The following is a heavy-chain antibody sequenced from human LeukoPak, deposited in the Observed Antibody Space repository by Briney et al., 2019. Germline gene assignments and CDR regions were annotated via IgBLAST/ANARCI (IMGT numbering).Heavy chain of an antibody. J-gene: IGHJ4*02. CDR2: TGGSDDNT. CDR1: GFKFNGYA. V-gene: IGHV3-23*01. Sequence: PGGSLRLSCEGSGFKFNGYAMSWVRQAPGKGLEWVAVTGGSDDNTHYADSVKGRFTISRDNSESRLFLHMNSPRPDDSALYYCTKDLMTGFSSGWYFAYWGPGTLVTVSS. CDR3: TKDLMTGFSSGWYFAY. D-gene: IGHD6-19*01.